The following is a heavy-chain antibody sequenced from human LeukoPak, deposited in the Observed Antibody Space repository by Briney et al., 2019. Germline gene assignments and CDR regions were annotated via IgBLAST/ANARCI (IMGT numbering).Heavy chain of an antibody. CDR2: INHSGST. Sequence: PSETLSLTCAVYGGSFSGYYWSWIRQPPGKGLEWIGEINHSGSTNYSPSLKSRVTISVDTSKNQFSLKLSSVTAADTAVYYCASGYGDYGNDYWGQGTLVTVSS. CDR3: ASGYGDYGNDY. J-gene: IGHJ4*02. V-gene: IGHV4-34*01. CDR1: GGSFSGYY. D-gene: IGHD4-17*01.